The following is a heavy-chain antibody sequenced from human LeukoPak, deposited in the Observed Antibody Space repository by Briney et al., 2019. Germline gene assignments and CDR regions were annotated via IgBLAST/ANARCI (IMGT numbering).Heavy chain of an antibody. Sequence: GASVKVSCKASGYTFSSYPMNWMRQAPGQGLEWMGWINTNTGNQMYAQGFTGRFVFSLDTSVSTAYLQISSLKAEDTAVYYCARGLYREQQPIDYWGQGTLVTVSS. CDR2: INTNTGNQ. J-gene: IGHJ4*02. D-gene: IGHD6-13*01. CDR1: GYTFSSYP. CDR3: ARGLYREQQPIDY. V-gene: IGHV7-4-1*02.